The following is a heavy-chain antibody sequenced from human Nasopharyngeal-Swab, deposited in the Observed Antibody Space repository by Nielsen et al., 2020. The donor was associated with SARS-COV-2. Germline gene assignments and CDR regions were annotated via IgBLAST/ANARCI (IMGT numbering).Heavy chain of an antibody. CDR2: FNTNTGNP. J-gene: IGHJ6*02. CDR3: ARDLYSGTKPRFWSGYYGYYYGMDV. D-gene: IGHD3-3*01. V-gene: IGHV7-4-1*02. Sequence: VRQAAGQGLEWMGGFNTNTGNPTYAQGFTGRFVFSLDTSVSTAYLQISSLKAEDTAVYYCARDLYSGTKPRFWSGYYGYYYGMDVWGQGTTVTVSS.